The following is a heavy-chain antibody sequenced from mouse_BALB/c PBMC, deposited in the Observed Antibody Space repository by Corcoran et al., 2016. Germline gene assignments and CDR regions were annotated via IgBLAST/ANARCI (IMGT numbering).Heavy chain of an antibody. Sequence: EVKLQQSGPELVKPGASVKMSCKASGYTFTSYVMHWVKQKPGQGLEWIGYINPYNDGTKYNEKFKGKATLTSDKSSSTAYMELSSLTSEDSAVYYCARVYYGSSYRYWYFDVWGAGTTVTVSS. CDR1: GYTFTSYV. D-gene: IGHD1-1*01. CDR3: ARVYYGSSYRYWYFDV. V-gene: IGHV1S136*01. CDR2: INPYNDGT. J-gene: IGHJ1*01.